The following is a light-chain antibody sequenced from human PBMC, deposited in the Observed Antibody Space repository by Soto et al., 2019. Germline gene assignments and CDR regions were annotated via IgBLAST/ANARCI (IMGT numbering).Light chain of an antibody. CDR2: DVN. CDR1: TRDVGGYNY. Sequence: QSVLTQPASVSGSPGQSITISCAGTTRDVGGYNYVSWYQQHPGKAPKLIIFDVNNRPSGVSDRFSGSKSGNTASLTISGLRVEDEAAYYCNSYSDTGARHVFGSGTKVTVL. CDR3: NSYSDTGARHV. J-gene: IGLJ1*01. V-gene: IGLV2-14*01.